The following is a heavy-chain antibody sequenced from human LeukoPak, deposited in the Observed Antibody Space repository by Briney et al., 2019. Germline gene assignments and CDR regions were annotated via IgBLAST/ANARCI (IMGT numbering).Heavy chain of an antibody. Sequence: ASVKVSCKASGYTFTGYFIHWVRQAPGQGLEWMGIINPSGGSTSYAQKFQGRVTMTRDTSTSTVYMELSGLKSEDTAVYYCARAHSSGYYRYYFDYWGQGTLVTVSS. CDR1: GYTFTGYF. V-gene: IGHV1-46*01. CDR2: INPSGGST. CDR3: ARAHSSGYYRYYFDY. D-gene: IGHD3-22*01. J-gene: IGHJ4*02.